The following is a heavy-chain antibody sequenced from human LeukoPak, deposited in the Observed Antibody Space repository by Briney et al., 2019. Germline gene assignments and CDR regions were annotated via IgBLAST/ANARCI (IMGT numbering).Heavy chain of an antibody. V-gene: IGHV1-18*01. Sequence: GASVKVSCKASGYTFTSYGISWVRQAPGQGLEWMEWISAYNGNTNYAQKLQGRVTMTTDTSTSTAYMELRSLRSDDTAVYYCARGWSGSYYLSPLDYWGQGTLVTVSS. CDR3: ARGWSGSYYLSPLDY. J-gene: IGHJ4*02. D-gene: IGHD1-26*01. CDR1: GYTFTSYG. CDR2: ISAYNGNT.